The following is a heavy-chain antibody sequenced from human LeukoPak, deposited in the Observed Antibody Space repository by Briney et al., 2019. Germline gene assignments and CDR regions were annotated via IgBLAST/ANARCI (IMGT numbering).Heavy chain of an antibody. CDR2: ISYDGSNK. J-gene: IGHJ6*02. V-gene: IGHV3-30*18. CDR1: GFTFSSYG. Sequence: PGGSLRLSCAASGFTFSSYGMHWVRQAPGKGLEWVAVISYDGSNKYYADSVKGRFTISRDNSKNTLYLRMNSLRAEDTAVYYCAKSILGRSGYSGYDRTYYYDSSGYYYYYYGMDVWGQGTTVTVSS. D-gene: IGHD3-22*01. CDR3: AKSILGRSGYSGYDRTYYYDSSGYYYYYYGMDV.